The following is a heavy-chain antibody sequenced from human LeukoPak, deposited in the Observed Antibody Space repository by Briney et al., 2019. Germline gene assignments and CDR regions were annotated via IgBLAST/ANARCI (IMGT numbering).Heavy chain of an antibody. Sequence: SVKVSCKASGGTFSSYAISWVRQAPGQGLEWMGGIIPIFGTANYAQKFQGRVTITADESTSTAYMELSSLRSEDTAVYYCARNGYSYGSLDYYYYMDVWGKGTAVTISS. CDR2: IIPIFGTA. CDR1: GGTFSSYA. J-gene: IGHJ6*03. D-gene: IGHD5-18*01. V-gene: IGHV1-69*13. CDR3: ARNGYSYGSLDYYYYMDV.